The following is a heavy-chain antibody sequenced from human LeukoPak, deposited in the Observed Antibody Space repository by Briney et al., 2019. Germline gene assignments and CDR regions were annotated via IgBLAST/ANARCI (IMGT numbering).Heavy chain of an antibody. Sequence: PGGSLRLSCAASGFTLSTYSMNWVRQAPGKGLEWVSAISGSGGSTYYADSVKGRFTISRDNSKNTLYLQMNSLRAEDTAVYYCAREGEDSSSWLDWGQGTLVTVSS. CDR1: GFTLSTYS. CDR2: ISGSGGST. D-gene: IGHD6-13*01. J-gene: IGHJ4*02. V-gene: IGHV3-23*01. CDR3: AREGEDSSSWLD.